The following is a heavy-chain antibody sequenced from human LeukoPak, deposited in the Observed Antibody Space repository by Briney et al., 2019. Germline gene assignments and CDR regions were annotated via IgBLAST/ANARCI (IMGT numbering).Heavy chain of an antibody. Sequence: ASVKVSCKASGYTFTSYDINWVRQATGQGLEWMGWMNPNSGNTGYAQKFQGRVTITRNTSISTAYMELSSLRSEDTAVYYCARGPAISSYFFIRSSRGYYFDYWGQGTLVTVSS. V-gene: IGHV1-8*03. CDR1: GYTFTSYD. J-gene: IGHJ4*02. D-gene: IGHD2/OR15-2a*01. CDR2: MNPNSGNT. CDR3: ARGPAISSYFFIRSSRGYYFDY.